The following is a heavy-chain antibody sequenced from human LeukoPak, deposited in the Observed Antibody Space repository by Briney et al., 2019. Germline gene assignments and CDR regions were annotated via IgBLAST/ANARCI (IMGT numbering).Heavy chain of an antibody. D-gene: IGHD6-19*01. CDR2: IYYSGST. Sequence: SETLSLTCTVSGGSISSYYWSWIRQPPGKGLEWIGYIYYSGSTNYNPSLKSRVTISVDTSKNQFSLKLSSVTAADTAVYYCASSSGWYKLDYWGQGTLVTVSS. CDR1: GGSISSYY. V-gene: IGHV4-59*01. J-gene: IGHJ4*02. CDR3: ASSSGWYKLDY.